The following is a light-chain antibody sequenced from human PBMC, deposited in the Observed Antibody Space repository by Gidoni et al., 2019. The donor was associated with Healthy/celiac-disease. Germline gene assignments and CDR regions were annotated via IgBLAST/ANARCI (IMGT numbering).Light chain of an antibody. J-gene: IGKJ3*01. CDR2: GAS. CDR3: QQYGSSPT. V-gene: IGKV3-20*01. Sequence: PGTLSLSPGERATLSCRASQSVSSSYLAWYQQKPGQAPRLLIYGASSRATGIPDRFSGSGSGTDFTITISRLEPEDFAVYYCQQYGSSPTFGPGTKVDIK. CDR1: QSVSSSY.